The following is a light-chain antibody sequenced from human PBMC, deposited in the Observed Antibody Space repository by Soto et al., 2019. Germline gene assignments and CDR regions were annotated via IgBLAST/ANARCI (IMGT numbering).Light chain of an antibody. CDR1: QSVSSSF. J-gene: IGKJ2*01. CDR3: QHFGSSPPYT. Sequence: EIVLTQSPGTLSLSPGERATLSCRASQSVSSSFLAWYQQKPGQAPRLLIYGASSRATGIPDRFSGSGSGTDFPLTISRLEPEDFAVYYCQHFGSSPPYTFGQGTKLEIK. CDR2: GAS. V-gene: IGKV3-20*01.